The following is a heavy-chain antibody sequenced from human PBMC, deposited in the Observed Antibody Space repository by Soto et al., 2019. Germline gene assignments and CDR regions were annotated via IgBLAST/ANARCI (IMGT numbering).Heavy chain of an antibody. Sequence: PGGSLRLSCAASGFTFSSYGMHWVRQAPGKGLEWVAVISYDGSNKYYADSVKGRFTISRDNSKNTLYLQMNSLRAEDTAVYYCAKDRREGFRDYGGTIDYWGQGTLVTVSS. J-gene: IGHJ4*02. V-gene: IGHV3-30*18. CDR1: GFTFSSYG. CDR2: ISYDGSNK. D-gene: IGHD4-17*01. CDR3: AKDRREGFRDYGGTIDY.